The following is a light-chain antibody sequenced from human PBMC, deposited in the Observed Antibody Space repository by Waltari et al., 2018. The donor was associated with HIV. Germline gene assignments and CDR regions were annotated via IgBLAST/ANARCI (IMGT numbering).Light chain of an antibody. CDR1: QSVSSSY. V-gene: IGKV3-20*01. CDR2: GAS. J-gene: IGKJ1*01. Sequence: EIVLTQSPGPLSLSPGERVTLSCSASQSVSSSYLACYQQKPGQAPRLLIYGASSRATGIPDRFSGSGSGTDFTLTISRLEPEDFAVYYCQQYGSSPRTFGQGTKVEIK. CDR3: QQYGSSPRT.